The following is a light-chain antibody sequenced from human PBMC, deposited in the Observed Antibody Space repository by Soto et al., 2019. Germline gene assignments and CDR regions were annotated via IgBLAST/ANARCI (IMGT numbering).Light chain of an antibody. CDR3: CSFKTITTYV. CDR1: SNDVGGYNR. V-gene: IGLV2-18*02. Sequence: QSALNQPPSVSGSPGQSLTISCPGTSNDVGGYNRVSWYQQPPDTAPQVMFYEVSNRPSGVLDRFSGSKSGNTASLTISWLQVEVDADYYCCSFKTITTYVFGTGTKVTVL. CDR2: EVS. J-gene: IGLJ1*01.